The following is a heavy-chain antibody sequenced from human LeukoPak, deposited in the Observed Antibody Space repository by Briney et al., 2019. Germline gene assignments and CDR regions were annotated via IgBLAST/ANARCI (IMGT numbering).Heavy chain of an antibody. CDR2: VYFTGST. J-gene: IGHJ4*02. CDR1: GGSVNSNNYY. Sequence: PSETLSLTCTVSGGSVNSNNYYWAWVRQPPGKGLEWIGSVYFTGSTQYNPSLKSRVTISVDTSKDQFSLKLASATAADTAVYYCARDVGIQLLAGDYFDYWGQGILITVSS. D-gene: IGHD5-24*01. V-gene: IGHV4-39*07. CDR3: ARDVGIQLLAGDYFDY.